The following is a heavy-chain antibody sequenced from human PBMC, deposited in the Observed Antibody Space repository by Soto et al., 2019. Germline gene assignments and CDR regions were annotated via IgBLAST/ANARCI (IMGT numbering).Heavy chain of an antibody. CDR2: MNPNSGNT. Sequence: GASVKVSCKASGYTFTSYDINWVRQATGQGLEWMGWMNPNSGNTGYAQKFQGRVTMTRNTSISTAYMELSSLRSEDTAVYYCARNPGKVLEWLLGYYYYGMDVWGQGTTVTVS. CDR3: ARNPGKVLEWLLGYYYYGMDV. J-gene: IGHJ6*02. V-gene: IGHV1-8*01. D-gene: IGHD3-3*01. CDR1: GYTFTSYD.